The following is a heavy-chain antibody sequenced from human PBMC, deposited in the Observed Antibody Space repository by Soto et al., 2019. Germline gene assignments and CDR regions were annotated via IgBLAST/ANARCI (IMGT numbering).Heavy chain of an antibody. CDR2: IYYSGST. Sequence: SETLSPTCTVSGGSISSGDYYWSWIRQPPGKGLEWIGYIYYSGSTYYNPSLKSRVTISVDTSKNQFSLKLSSVTAADTAVYYCARDHQYYYDSSGYYQNYFDYWGQGTLVTVSS. CDR3: ARDHQYYYDSSGYYQNYFDY. V-gene: IGHV4-30-4*01. D-gene: IGHD3-22*01. CDR1: GGSISSGDYY. J-gene: IGHJ4*02.